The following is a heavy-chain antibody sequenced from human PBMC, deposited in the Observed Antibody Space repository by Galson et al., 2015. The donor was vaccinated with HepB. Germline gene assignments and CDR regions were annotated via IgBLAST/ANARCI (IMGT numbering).Heavy chain of an antibody. D-gene: IGHD1-26*01. CDR1: GYTFSGYY. CDR2: INPNCGGT. Sequence: SVKVSCKASGYTFSGYYMHWVRQAPGQGLEWMGWINPNCGGTNYAQKFHGRVTMTRDTSISTAYMELSRLRSDDTALYYCARVIVGATFYLYGMDVWGQGTTVTVSS. V-gene: IGHV1-2*02. CDR3: ARVIVGATFYLYGMDV. J-gene: IGHJ6*02.